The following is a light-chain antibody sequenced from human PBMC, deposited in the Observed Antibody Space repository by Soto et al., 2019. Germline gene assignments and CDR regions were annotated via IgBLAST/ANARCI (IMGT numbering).Light chain of an antibody. CDR2: GTS. V-gene: IGKV3-20*01. J-gene: IGKJ1*01. Sequence: EIVLTQSPGTLSLSPGERATLSCRASQSVSSRYFAWYQQKPGQAPSLLIYGTSSRATAIPDRFSGSGSGTDFTLTISRLEPEDFAVYYCQQYASSPWTFGQGTKVEIK. CDR1: QSVSSRY. CDR3: QQYASSPWT.